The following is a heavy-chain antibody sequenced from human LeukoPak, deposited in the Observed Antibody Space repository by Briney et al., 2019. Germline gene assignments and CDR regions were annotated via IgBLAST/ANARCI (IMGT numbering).Heavy chain of an antibody. CDR3: AQKSSYCSSTSCPDY. Sequence: GGSLRLSCAASGFTFSSYAMSWVRQAPGKGLEWVSAISGSGGSTYYADSVKGRFTISRDNSKNTLYLQMNSLRAEDTAVYYCAQKSSYCSSTSCPDYWGQGTLVTVSS. CDR2: ISGSGGST. J-gene: IGHJ4*02. CDR1: GFTFSSYA. D-gene: IGHD2-2*01. V-gene: IGHV3-23*01.